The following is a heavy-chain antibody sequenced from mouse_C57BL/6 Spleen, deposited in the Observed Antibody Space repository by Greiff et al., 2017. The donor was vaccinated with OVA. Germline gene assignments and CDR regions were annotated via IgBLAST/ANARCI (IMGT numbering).Heavy chain of an antibody. V-gene: IGHV3-6*01. J-gene: IGHJ2*01. D-gene: IGHD2-4*01. CDR3: AREDYDGGDYFDY. CDR1: GYSITSGYY. Sequence: EVQLQESGPGLVKPSQSLSLTCSVTGYSITSGYYWNWIRQFPGNKLEWMGYISYDGSNNYNPSLKNRISITRDTTKNQFFLKLNSVTTEDTATYYCAREDYDGGDYFDYWGQGTTLTVSS. CDR2: ISYDGSN.